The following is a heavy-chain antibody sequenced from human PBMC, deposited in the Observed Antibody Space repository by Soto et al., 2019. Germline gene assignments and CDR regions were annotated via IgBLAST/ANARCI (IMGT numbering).Heavy chain of an antibody. CDR1: GGSFNGYY. CDR2: INHSGST. Sequence: PSETLSHTCAVYGGSFNGYYWTWIRQPPGKGLEWIGEINHSGSTNYNPSLKSRVTISVDTSKNQFSLKLSSVTAADTAVYYCARTYYDILTGYYFDYWGQG. CDR3: ARTYYDILTGYYFDY. D-gene: IGHD3-9*01. J-gene: IGHJ4*02. V-gene: IGHV4-34*01.